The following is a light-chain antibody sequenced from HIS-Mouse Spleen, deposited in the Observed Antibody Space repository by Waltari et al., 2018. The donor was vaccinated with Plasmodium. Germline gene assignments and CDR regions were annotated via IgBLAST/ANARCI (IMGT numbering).Light chain of an antibody. V-gene: IGKV2-30*02. CDR3: MQGTHWPPT. J-gene: IGKJ1*01. CDR1: QSLVHSDGNTY. Sequence: DVVMTQSPLSLPVTLGQPASISCRSSQSLVHSDGNTYLNWCQQRPGQSPRRLIYKVSNRYSGVPDRFSGSGSGTDFTLKISRVEAEDVGVYYCMQGTHWPPTFGQGTKVEIK. CDR2: KVS.